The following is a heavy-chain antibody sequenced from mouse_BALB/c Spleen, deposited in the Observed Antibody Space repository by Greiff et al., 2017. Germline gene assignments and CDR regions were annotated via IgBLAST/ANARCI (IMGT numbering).Heavy chain of an antibody. J-gene: IGHJ3*01. V-gene: IGHV5-6-4*01. CDR2: ISSGGSYT. D-gene: IGHD4-1*01. CDR1: GFTFSSYT. CDR3: TRDLGREAWFAY. Sequence: EVQGVESGGGLVKPGGSLKLSCAASGFTFSSYTMSWVRQTPEKRLEWVATISSGGSYTYYPDSVKGRFTISRDNAKNTLYLQMSSLKSEDTAMYYCTRDLGREAWFAYWGQGTLVTVSA.